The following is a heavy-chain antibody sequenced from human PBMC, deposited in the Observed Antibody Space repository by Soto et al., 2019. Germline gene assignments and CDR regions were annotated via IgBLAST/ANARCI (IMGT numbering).Heavy chain of an antibody. CDR1: GGTFSSYA. D-gene: IGHD2-8*02. Sequence: QVQLVQSGAEVKKPGSSVKVSCKASGGTFSSYAISWVRQAPGQGLEWMGGIIPIFGTANYAQKFQGRVTIXXDXSXXTAYMELSSLRSEDTAVYYCARERTGSLRRNGMDVWGQGTTVTVSS. V-gene: IGHV1-69*12. CDR2: IIPIFGTA. CDR3: ARERTGSLRRNGMDV. J-gene: IGHJ6*02.